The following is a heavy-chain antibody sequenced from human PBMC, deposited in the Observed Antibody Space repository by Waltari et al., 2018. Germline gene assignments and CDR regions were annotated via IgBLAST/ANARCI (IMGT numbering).Heavy chain of an antibody. CDR2: INHSVST. D-gene: IGHD2-8*02. Sequence: QVQLQQWGAGLLKPSETLSLTCAVYGGSFSGYYWSWIRQPPGKGLEWIGEINHSVSTNYNPSRKSRVTISVDTSKNQFSLKLSSVTAADTAVYYCARGVVLAPRTLSPYYMDVWGKGTTVTVSS. CDR3: ARGVVLAPRTLSPYYMDV. CDR1: GGSFSGYY. J-gene: IGHJ6*03. V-gene: IGHV4-34*01.